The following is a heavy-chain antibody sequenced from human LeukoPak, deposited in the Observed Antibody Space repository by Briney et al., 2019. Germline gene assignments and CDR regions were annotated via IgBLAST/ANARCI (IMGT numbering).Heavy chain of an antibody. Sequence: GESLKISCKGSGYSFTSYWIGWVRQMPGKGLEWMGIIYPGDSNARYSPAFQGQVTISADKSLSTAYLQWSSLKASDTAIYFCARHVGFCSSTSCYPFYDYWGQGTLVTVSS. J-gene: IGHJ4*02. V-gene: IGHV5-51*01. CDR2: IYPGDSNA. CDR1: GYSFTSYW. D-gene: IGHD2-2*01. CDR3: ARHVGFCSSTSCYPFYDY.